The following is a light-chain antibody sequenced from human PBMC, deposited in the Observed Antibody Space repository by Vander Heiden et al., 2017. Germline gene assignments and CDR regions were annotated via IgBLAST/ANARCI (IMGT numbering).Light chain of an antibody. CDR1: SSDVGGYNY. V-gene: IGLV2-14*03. CDR2: DVS. J-gene: IGLJ1*01. CDR3: SSYTGSSTLPYV. Sequence: HSALTQPASVSGSPGQSITISCTGTSSDVGGYNYVSWYQQHPGKAPKLMIQDVSDRPSGVSNRFSGSKSGNTASLTISGLQAEDEADYYCSSYTGSSTLPYVFGTGTKVTVL.